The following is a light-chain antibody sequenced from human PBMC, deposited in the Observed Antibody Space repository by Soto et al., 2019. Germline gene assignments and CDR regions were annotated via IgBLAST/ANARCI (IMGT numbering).Light chain of an antibody. J-gene: IGKJ4*01. V-gene: IGKV1-33*01. Sequence: DLQMTQSPSSLSASVGDRVTITCQASQDISNYLNWYQQKPGKAPKLLIYDASNLETGVLSRFSGSGSGTDFTFTISSLQPEDIATYYCQQYDNLPLTFGGGTKVEIK. CDR3: QQYDNLPLT. CDR2: DAS. CDR1: QDISNY.